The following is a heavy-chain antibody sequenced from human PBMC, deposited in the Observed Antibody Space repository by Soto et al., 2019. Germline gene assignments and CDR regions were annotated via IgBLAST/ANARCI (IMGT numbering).Heavy chain of an antibody. CDR3: ARDRGYSTFDY. D-gene: IGHD2-15*01. V-gene: IGHV3-7*03. CDR1: GFTFSSYW. CDR2: INQDVSEK. Sequence: GESLKISCTASGFTFSSYWMSWVRQAPGKGLEWVANINQDVSEKNYVDSVKGRFTISRDNPKNSLYLQMNSLRAGDTALYYCARDRGYSTFDYWGHGTLVTVSS. J-gene: IGHJ4*01.